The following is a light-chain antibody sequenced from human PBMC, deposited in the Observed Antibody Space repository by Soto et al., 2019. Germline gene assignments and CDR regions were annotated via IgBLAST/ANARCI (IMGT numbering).Light chain of an antibody. V-gene: IGLV1-40*01. CDR3: LSFDSSLSVV. CDR1: SSNIGAGYD. J-gene: IGLJ2*01. CDR2: GNT. Sequence: QSVVTQPPSVSGAPGQRVTISCTGSSSNIGAGYDVHWYQQLPGRAPKLLIYGNTNRPSGVPDRFSGSKSGTSASLAITGLQAEDDADYYCLSFDSSLSVVFGGGTQLTVL.